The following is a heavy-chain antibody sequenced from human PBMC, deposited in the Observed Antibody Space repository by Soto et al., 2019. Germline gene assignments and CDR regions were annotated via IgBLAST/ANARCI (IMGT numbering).Heavy chain of an antibody. V-gene: IGHV5-10-1*01. D-gene: IGHD5-18*01. CDR2: IDPSDSSS. CDR1: GYSFTKYW. J-gene: IGHJ6*02. Sequence: GESLKISCKASGYSFTKYWISWVRQMPGKGLEWMGRIDPSDSSSDYSPSFRGHVTISVDKSITTAYLQWSSLKASDTAMYFGARPNTAMVRSYYYGMDVWGQGTTVTVSS. CDR3: ARPNTAMVRSYYYGMDV.